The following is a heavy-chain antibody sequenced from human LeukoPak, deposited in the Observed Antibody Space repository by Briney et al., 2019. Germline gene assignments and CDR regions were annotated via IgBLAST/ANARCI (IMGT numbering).Heavy chain of an antibody. CDR2: IYYSGST. D-gene: IGHD2-15*01. J-gene: IGHJ5*02. CDR1: GGSISNYY. CDR3: ARARPLYCSGGSCDWFDP. Sequence: PSETLSLTCTVSGGSISNYYWSWIRQPPGKGLERIGYIYYSGSTNYNPSLKSRVTISVDTSKDQFSLKLSSVTAADTAMYYCARARPLYCSGGSCDWFDPWGQGTLVTVSS. V-gene: IGHV4-59*01.